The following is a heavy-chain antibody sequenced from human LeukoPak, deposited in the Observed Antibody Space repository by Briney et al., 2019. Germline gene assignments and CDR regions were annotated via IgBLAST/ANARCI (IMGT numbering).Heavy chain of an antibody. CDR3: IRDGAVTGIWFDS. D-gene: IGHD6-19*01. CDR1: GYTFTGYY. V-gene: IGHV1-2*06. Sequence: ASVCVSRTTSGYTFTGYYIHWVRQAPRQGLEWMGRINPNIGDTNYTQKFQGRLTMTRDTSVGTAYMELSRLTSEDTAVYYCIRDGAVTGIWFDSWGQGSLVTVSS. CDR2: INPNIGDT. J-gene: IGHJ5*01.